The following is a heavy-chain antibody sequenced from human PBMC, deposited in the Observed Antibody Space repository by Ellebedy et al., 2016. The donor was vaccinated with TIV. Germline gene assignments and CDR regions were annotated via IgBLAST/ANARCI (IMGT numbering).Heavy chain of an antibody. CDR1: GFSVTYFA. J-gene: IGHJ4*02. Sequence: GESLKISCAVSGFSVTYFATSWVRQAPGKESEWVAGVTGGGATYYADSVRGRFTISRDNSKNTLYLQMNSLRAEDTAVYYCARDQSYGYTYYYYFDDWGQGTLVTVSS. CDR2: VTGGGAT. D-gene: IGHD5-24*01. V-gene: IGHV3-66*01. CDR3: ARDQSYGYTYYYYFDD.